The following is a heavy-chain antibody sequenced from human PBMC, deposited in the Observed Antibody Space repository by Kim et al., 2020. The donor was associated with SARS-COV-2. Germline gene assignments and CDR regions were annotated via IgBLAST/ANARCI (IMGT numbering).Heavy chain of an antibody. D-gene: IGHD2-15*01. CDR1: GFNFITYG. J-gene: IGHJ4*02. Sequence: GGSLRLSCAASGFNFITYGMHWVRQAPGKGLEWVTLISNDGSNEYYADSVKGRFTISRDNSKNTLYLQMNSLRADDTAVYYCGKDLGYGSGIVYGWGQGTLVTVSS. CDR2: ISNDGSNE. V-gene: IGHV3-30*18. CDR3: GKDLGYGSGIVYG.